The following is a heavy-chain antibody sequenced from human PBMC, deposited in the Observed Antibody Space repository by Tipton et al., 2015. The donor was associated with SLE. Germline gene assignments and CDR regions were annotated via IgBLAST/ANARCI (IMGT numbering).Heavy chain of an antibody. Sequence: SLRLSCAASGFTLSSNWMHWVRQAPGKGLVWVSRISADEGYTVYADSVKGRFTISRDNTKNTLYLQMNSLRAEDTAVYYCAVELEPWGGFHHWGQGTLVTVSS. D-gene: IGHD1-1*01. J-gene: IGHJ1*01. V-gene: IGHV3-74*01. CDR2: ISADEGYT. CDR1: GFTLSSNW. CDR3: AVELEPWGGFHH.